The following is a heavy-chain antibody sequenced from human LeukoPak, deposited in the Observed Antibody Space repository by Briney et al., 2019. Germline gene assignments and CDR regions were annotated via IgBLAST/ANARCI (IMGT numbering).Heavy chain of an antibody. J-gene: IGHJ5*02. CDR2: IYYSGST. CDR3: ARQGVGAAAGIFDH. V-gene: IGHV4-39*01. Sequence: SETLSLTCTVSGGSISSSSYYWGWIRQPPGKGLEWIGSIYYSGSTYYNPSLKSRVTISVDTSKNQFSLKLSSVTAADTAVYYCARQGVGAAAGIFDHWGQGTLVTVSS. D-gene: IGHD6-13*01. CDR1: GGSISSSSYY.